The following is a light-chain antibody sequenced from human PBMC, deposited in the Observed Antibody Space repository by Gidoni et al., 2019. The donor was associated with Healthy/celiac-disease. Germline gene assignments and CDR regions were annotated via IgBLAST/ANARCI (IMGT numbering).Light chain of an antibody. CDR1: SSNIWNNY. V-gene: IGLV1-51*02. CDR2: ENN. CDR3: GTWDSINYV. J-gene: IGLJ1*01. Sequence: QAVMTQPPPVSAAPGKQFTISRSGSSSNIWNNYVSWYQQLPGTAPKLLNYENNKRPSGIPDRFSGSKSGTSATLGITGLQTGDEADYYCGTWDSINYVFGTGTKVTVL.